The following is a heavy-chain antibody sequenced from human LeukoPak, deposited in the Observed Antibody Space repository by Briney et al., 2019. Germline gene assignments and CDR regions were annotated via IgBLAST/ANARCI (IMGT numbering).Heavy chain of an antibody. V-gene: IGHV4-38-2*01. J-gene: IGHJ4*02. CDR2: IYHIANT. CDR3: AQTYTSNWSLFDF. D-gene: IGHD2-2*01. CDR1: GFSISSSYY. Sequence: PSETLSLTCVVSGFSISSSYYWSWIRQPPGQGLEWIASIYHIANTYYNPSLQSRVTMSFDTSKNQFALNLRFVTAAGTAVYYCAQTYTSNWSLFDFWGQGTLVTVSS.